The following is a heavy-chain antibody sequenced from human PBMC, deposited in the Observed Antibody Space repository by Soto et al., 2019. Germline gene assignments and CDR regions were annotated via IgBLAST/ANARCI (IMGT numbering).Heavy chain of an antibody. CDR1: GYTFTSYG. J-gene: IGHJ6*02. Sequence: ASVKVSCKASGYTFTSYGISWVRQAPGQGLEWMGWISAYNGNTNYAQKLQGRVTMTTDTSTSTAYMELRSLRSDDTAVYYCARVDLATYYYYYYGVDVWGQGTTVTVSS. V-gene: IGHV1-18*01. CDR2: ISAYNGNT. CDR3: ARVDLATYYYYYYGVDV.